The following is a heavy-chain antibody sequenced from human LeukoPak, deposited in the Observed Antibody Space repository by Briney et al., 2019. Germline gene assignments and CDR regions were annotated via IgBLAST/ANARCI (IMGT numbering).Heavy chain of an antibody. V-gene: IGHV4-4*07. Sequence: TSETLSLTCTVSGGSISSYYWSWIRQPAGKGLEWIGRIYTSGSTNYNPSLKSRVTMSVDTSKNQFSLKLSSVTAADTAVYYCARESRQRVIYYHYMDVWGKGTTVTVSS. CDR3: ARESRQRVIYYHYMDV. CDR2: IYTSGST. J-gene: IGHJ6*03. D-gene: IGHD2-21*01. CDR1: GGSISSYY.